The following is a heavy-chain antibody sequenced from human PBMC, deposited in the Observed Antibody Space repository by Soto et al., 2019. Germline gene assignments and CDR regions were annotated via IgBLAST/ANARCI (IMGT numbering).Heavy chain of an antibody. D-gene: IGHD1-26*01. CDR1: GFTFSRYA. CDR3: ARSTNSAVAHSFDF. V-gene: IGHV3-30*04. Sequence: GGSLRLSCAASGFTFSRYAIHWVRQAPGKGLGWVAVISRDGSNKYYVDSVKGRFTTSRDNSKNTLYLQMNSLRDEDTGVYSCARSTNSAVAHSFDFWGQGTLVTVSS. CDR2: ISRDGSNK. J-gene: IGHJ4*02.